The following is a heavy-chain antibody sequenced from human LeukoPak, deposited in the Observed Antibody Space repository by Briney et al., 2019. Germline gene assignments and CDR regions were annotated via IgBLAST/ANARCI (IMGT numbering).Heavy chain of an antibody. J-gene: IGHJ4*02. CDR2: IKQDGSEK. CDR3: ARGLRYFDWSGSN. D-gene: IGHD3-9*01. CDR1: GFTFSGYA. Sequence: PGGSLRLSCAASGFTFSGYAMSWVRQAPGKGLEWVANIKQDGSEKYYVDSVKGRFTISRDNAKNSLYLQMNSLRAEDTAVYYCARGLRYFDWSGSNWGQGTLVTVSS. V-gene: IGHV3-7*04.